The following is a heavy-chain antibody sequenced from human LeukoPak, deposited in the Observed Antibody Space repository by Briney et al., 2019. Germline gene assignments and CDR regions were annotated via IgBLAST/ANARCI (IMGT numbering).Heavy chain of an antibody. Sequence: GGSLRLSCAASGFTFSSYSMNWVRQAPGKGLEWVSSISSSSSYIYYADSVKGRFTISRDNAKNSLCLQMNSLGAEDTAVYYCARSPSYYDFSYYYYYMDVWGKGTTVTVSS. CDR2: ISSSSSYI. CDR1: GFTFSSYS. CDR3: ARSPSYYDFSYYYYYMDV. V-gene: IGHV3-21*01. J-gene: IGHJ6*03. D-gene: IGHD3-3*01.